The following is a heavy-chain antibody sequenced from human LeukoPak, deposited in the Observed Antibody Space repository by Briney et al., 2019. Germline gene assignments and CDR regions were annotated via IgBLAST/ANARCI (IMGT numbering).Heavy chain of an antibody. J-gene: IGHJ3*02. D-gene: IGHD3-10*01. CDR1: GFTVSSNY. CDR3: ARDTYMVRGVISRAFDI. V-gene: IGHV3-66*01. CDR2: IYSGGST. Sequence: QAGGSLRLSRAASGFTVSSNYMSWVRQAPGKGLEWVSVIYSGGSTYYADSVKGRFTISRDNSKNTPYLQMNSLRAEDTAVYYCARDTYMVRGVISRAFDIWGQGTMVTVSS.